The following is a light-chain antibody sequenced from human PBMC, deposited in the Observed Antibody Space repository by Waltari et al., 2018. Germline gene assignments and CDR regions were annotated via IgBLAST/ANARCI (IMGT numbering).Light chain of an antibody. J-gene: IGLJ1*01. CDR1: DRDVGAYDC. CDR2: EVS. Sequence: QSALTQPASVSGSPGQSITIPCSGTDRDVGAYDCVSRYQQHPGKAPHLIIYEVSNRPSGISNRFSASKSGNTASLTISGLQAEDEADYYCSSYTTSSAPGVFGTGTRVTVL. CDR3: SSYTTSSAPGV. V-gene: IGLV2-14*01.